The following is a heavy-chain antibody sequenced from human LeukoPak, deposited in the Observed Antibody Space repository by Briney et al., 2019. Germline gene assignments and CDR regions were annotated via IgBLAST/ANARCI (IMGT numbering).Heavy chain of an antibody. CDR1: GFTFSTYA. Sequence: QPGGSLRLSCAASGFTFSTYAMSWVRQAPGKGLEWVSGINSDGSSTSYADSVKGRFTISRDNAKNTLYLQMNSLRAEDTAVYYCARDSGYSSGWYDSYYFDYWGQGTLVTVSS. V-gene: IGHV3-74*01. CDR3: ARDSGYSSGWYDSYYFDY. J-gene: IGHJ4*02. D-gene: IGHD6-19*01. CDR2: INSDGSST.